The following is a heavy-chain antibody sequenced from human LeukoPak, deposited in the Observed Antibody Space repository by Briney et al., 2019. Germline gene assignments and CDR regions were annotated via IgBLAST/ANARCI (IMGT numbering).Heavy chain of an antibody. J-gene: IGHJ4*02. D-gene: IGHD3-16*02. V-gene: IGHV4-34*01. CDR1: GGSSSGYY. Sequence: PSETLSLTCAVYGGSSSGYYWSWIRQPPGKGLEWIGEINHSGSTNYNPSLKSRVTISVDTSKNQFSLKLSSVTAADTAVYYCVRGQLEEYDYVWGSYRHPQYSFDYWGQGTLVTVSS. CDR2: INHSGST. CDR3: VRGQLEEYDYVWGSYRHPQYSFDY.